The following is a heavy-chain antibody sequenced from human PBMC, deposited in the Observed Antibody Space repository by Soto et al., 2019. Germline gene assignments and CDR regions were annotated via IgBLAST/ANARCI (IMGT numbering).Heavy chain of an antibody. J-gene: IGHJ6*02. CDR1: GGTFSSYT. D-gene: IGHD6-13*01. Sequence: QVQLVQSGAEVKKPGSSVKVSCKASGGTFSSYTISWVRQAPGQGLEWMGRIIPILGIANYAQKFQGRVTITADKATSTAYMERGSLRSEDTAVYYCAGRGQQLVLGGMDVWGQGTTFTVSS. V-gene: IGHV1-69*02. CDR3: AGRGQQLVLGGMDV. CDR2: IIPILGIA.